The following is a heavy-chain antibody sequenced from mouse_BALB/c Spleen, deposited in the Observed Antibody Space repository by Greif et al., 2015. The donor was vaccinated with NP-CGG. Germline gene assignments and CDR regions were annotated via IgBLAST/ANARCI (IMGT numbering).Heavy chain of an antibody. D-gene: IGHD2-1*01. CDR2: IYPGDGDT. CDR3: ARLDGNYVLYAMDY. CDR1: GYTFTSYW. J-gene: IGHJ4*01. Sequence: QVQLQQSGAELARPGASVKLSCKASGYTFTSYWMQWVKQRPGQGLEWIGAIYPGDGDTRYTQKFKGKATLTADKSSSTAYMQLSSLASEDSAVYYCARLDGNYVLYAMDYWGQGTSVTVSS. V-gene: IGHV1-87*01.